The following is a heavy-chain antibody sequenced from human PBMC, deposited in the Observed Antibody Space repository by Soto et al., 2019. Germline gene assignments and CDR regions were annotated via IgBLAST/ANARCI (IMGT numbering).Heavy chain of an antibody. J-gene: IGHJ4*02. D-gene: IGHD1-1*01. CDR3: ARHMKGNSRRPLGY. CDR1: GGSISSSGYY. Sequence: SETLSLTCTVSGGSISSSGYYWGWIRQPPGKGLEWIGSIYYSGNTYCNPSLKSRVTISVDTSKNQFSLKLSSVTAADTAVYYCARHMKGNSRRPLGYWGQGTLVTVSS. V-gene: IGHV4-39*01. CDR2: IYYSGNT.